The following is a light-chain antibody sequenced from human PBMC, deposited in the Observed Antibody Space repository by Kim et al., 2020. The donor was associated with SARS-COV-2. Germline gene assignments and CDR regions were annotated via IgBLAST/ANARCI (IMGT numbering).Light chain of an antibody. Sequence: PGGTVTLTCDSSTGTVTSGHFPYWFQHKPGQAPRTLIYDTGTKQSGTPARFSGSLLGDKAALTLSGAQPEDEAEYYCLLFYSGVWVFGGGTKVTVL. CDR2: DTG. J-gene: IGLJ3*02. CDR3: LLFYSGVWV. V-gene: IGLV7-46*01. CDR1: TGTVTSGHF.